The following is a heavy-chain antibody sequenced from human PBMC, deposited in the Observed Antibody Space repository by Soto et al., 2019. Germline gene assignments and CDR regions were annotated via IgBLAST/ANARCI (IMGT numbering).Heavy chain of an antibody. CDR2: IIPIFGTA. CDR3: ARGRDGYLTLKPLQFDY. CDR1: GGTFSSYA. D-gene: IGHD5-12*01. V-gene: IGHV1-69*13. Sequence: GASVKVSCKASGGTFSSYAISWVRQAPRQGLEWMGGIIPIFGTANYAQKFQGRVTITADESTSTAYMELSSLRSEDTAVYYCARGRDGYLTLKPLQFDYWGQGTLVTVSS. J-gene: IGHJ4*02.